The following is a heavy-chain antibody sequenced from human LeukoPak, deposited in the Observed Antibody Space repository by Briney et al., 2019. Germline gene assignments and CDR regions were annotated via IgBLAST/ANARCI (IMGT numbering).Heavy chain of an antibody. CDR3: ARGGRSRRYGYGYQLNWFDP. V-gene: IGHV4-34*01. CDR2: INHSGST. J-gene: IGHJ5*02. D-gene: IGHD5-18*01. CDR1: GGSFSGYY. Sequence: PSETLSLTCAVYGGSFSGYYWSWIRQPPGKGLEWIGEINHSGSTNYNPSLKSRVTISVDTSKNQFSLKLSSVTAADTAVYYCARGGRSRRYGYGYQLNWFDPWGQGTLVTVSS.